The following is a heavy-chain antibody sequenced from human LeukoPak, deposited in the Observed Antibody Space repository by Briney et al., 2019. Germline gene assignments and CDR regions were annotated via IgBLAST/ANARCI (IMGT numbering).Heavy chain of an antibody. V-gene: IGHV3-7*05. Sequence: PGGPLRLSCAASGFTFSTYWMNWVRQAPGKGLEWVANIKEDGSEKNYVDSVKGRFTISRDNAKNSLCLQMNSLRAEDTAVYYCVAAGGYWGQGALVTVSS. D-gene: IGHD6-13*01. CDR2: IKEDGSEK. J-gene: IGHJ4*02. CDR1: GFTFSTYW. CDR3: VAAGGY.